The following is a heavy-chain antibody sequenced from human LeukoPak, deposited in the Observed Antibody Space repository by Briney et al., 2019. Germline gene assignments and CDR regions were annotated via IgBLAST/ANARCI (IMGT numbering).Heavy chain of an antibody. CDR1: GFTFSNAW. CDR2: VSGSDGTT. Sequence: GGSLRLSCAASGFTFSNAWMNWVRQAPGKGLEWVSSVSGSDGTTYYAASVKGRFTISEDNSKNTLYLQMNSLKAEDTAVYYCVKDGAAGVTGRFDYWGQGTLVTVSS. V-gene: IGHV3-23*01. CDR3: VKDGAAGVTGRFDY. J-gene: IGHJ4*02. D-gene: IGHD2-21*02.